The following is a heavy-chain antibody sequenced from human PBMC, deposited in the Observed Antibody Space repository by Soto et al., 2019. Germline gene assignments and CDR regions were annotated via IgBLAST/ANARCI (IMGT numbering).Heavy chain of an antibody. Sequence: GGSLSLSCAASGFPFSSYGMHWVRQAPGKGLEWVAFIRSDGSNKYYADSVKGRFTISRDNAKNTLYLQMNSLRAEDTAVYYCARDKIYYFDYWGQGTLVTVSS. CDR3: ARDKIYYFDY. CDR2: IRSDGSNK. J-gene: IGHJ4*02. V-gene: IGHV3-30*02. CDR1: GFPFSSYG.